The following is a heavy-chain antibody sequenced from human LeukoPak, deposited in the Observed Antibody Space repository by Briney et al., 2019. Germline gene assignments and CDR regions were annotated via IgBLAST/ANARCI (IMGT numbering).Heavy chain of an antibody. CDR1: GGSISSYY. CDR2: IYYSGST. Sequence: KSSETLSLTCTVSGGSISSYYWSWIRQPPGKGLEWIGYIYYSGSTNYNPSLKSRVTMSVDTSKNQFSLKLSSVTAADTAVYYCARGERWLPRSMRPPYYFDYWGQGTLVTVSS. CDR3: ARGERWLPRSMRPPYYFDY. J-gene: IGHJ4*02. D-gene: IGHD5-24*01. V-gene: IGHV4-59*01.